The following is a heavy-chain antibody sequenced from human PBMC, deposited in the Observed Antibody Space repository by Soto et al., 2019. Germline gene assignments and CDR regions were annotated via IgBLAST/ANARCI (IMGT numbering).Heavy chain of an antibody. CDR1: GFTFSSYG. Sequence: GGSLRLSCAASGFTFSSYGMHWVRQAPGKGLEWVAVIWYDGSNKYYADSVKGRFTISRDNSKNTLYLQMNSLRAEDTAVYYCARDPIEYCTNGVCPPYYYGMDVWGQGTTVTVSS. J-gene: IGHJ6*02. CDR3: ARDPIEYCTNGVCPPYYYGMDV. CDR2: IWYDGSNK. V-gene: IGHV3-33*01. D-gene: IGHD2-8*01.